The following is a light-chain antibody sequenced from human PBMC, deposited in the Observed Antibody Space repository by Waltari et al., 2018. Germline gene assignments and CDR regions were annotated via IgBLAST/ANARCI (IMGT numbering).Light chain of an antibody. CDR3: HQDYTTPCT. J-gene: IGKJ5*01. V-gene: IGKV4-1*01. CDR2: WAS. Sequence: SGGYNSKEKSYLAWCQQKPGQPTKLLIYWASTRESVVPYRVIGSGSGTDFTLTIRSLRDEHEAVCYSHQDYTTPCTFGQGTRLEIK. CDR1: SGGYNSKEKSY.